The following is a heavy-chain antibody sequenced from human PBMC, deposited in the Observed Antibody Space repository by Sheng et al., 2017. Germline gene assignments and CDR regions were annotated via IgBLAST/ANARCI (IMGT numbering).Heavy chain of an antibody. V-gene: IGHV4-34*01. D-gene: IGHD1-26*01. CDR1: GGSFSGYY. J-gene: IGHJ4*02. Sequence: QVQLQQWGAGLLKPSETLSLTCAVYGGSFSGYYWSWIRQPPGKGLEWIGEINHSGSTNYNPSLKSRVTISVDTSKNQFSLKLSSVTAADTAVYYCASSGLAESDFDYWGQGTLVTVSS. CDR3: ASSGLAESDFDY. CDR2: INHSGST.